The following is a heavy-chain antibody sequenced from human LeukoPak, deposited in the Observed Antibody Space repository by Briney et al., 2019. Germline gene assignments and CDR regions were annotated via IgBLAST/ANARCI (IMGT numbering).Heavy chain of an antibody. CDR2: IYYSGST. CDR1: GGSISSGGYY. D-gene: IGHD4-11*01. J-gene: IGHJ4*02. Sequence: PSETLSLTCTVSGGSISSGGYYWSWIRQHPGKGLEWIGYIYYSGSTYYNPSLKSRVTISVDTSKNQFSLKLSSVTAADTAVYYCARAVDYRNYFDYWGQGTLVTVSS. V-gene: IGHV4-31*03. CDR3: ARAVDYRNYFDY.